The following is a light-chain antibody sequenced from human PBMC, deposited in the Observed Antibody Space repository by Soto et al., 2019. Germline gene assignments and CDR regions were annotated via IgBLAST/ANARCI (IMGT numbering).Light chain of an antibody. V-gene: IGKV3-15*01. CDR2: DAS. CDR3: HQNKLWYT. Sequence: EIVMTQSPATLSVSPGERATLSCRASQSVSSDLAWYQQRPGQAPRLLIYDASTRATGIPARFSGSGSGTEFSLTISSLESEDFAVYYCHQNKLWYTCAQGTKLEIK. J-gene: IGKJ2*01. CDR1: QSVSSD.